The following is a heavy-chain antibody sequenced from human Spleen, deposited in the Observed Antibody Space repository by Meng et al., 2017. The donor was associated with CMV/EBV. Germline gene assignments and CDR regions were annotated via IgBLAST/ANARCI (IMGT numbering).Heavy chain of an antibody. D-gene: IGHD5-24*01. CDR3: ATQESRDGHNPY. J-gene: IGHJ4*02. Sequence: GQGQESGPGLVKPSQTLSLTCVVSGGSISSSYWWTWVRQSPGKGLEWIGEMYHSGTTNYNPSLKSRVTISMGKSNNQLSLKLNSVTAADTAVYHCATQESRDGHNPYWGQGTLVTVSS. V-gene: IGHV4-4*02. CDR1: GGSISSSYW. CDR2: MYHSGTT.